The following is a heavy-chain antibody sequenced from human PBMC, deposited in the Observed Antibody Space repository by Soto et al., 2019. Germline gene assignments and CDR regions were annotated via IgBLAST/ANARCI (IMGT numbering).Heavy chain of an antibody. D-gene: IGHD6-19*01. Sequence: EVQLVESGGGLVQPGGSLRLSCAASGFTFSSYEMNWVRQAPGKGLEWVSYISSSGSNIYYADSVKGRFTISRDNAKNSLYLQMNRLRAEDTAVYYCARASIAVAGMGLFDYWGQGTLVTVSS. J-gene: IGHJ4*02. CDR2: ISSSGSNI. CDR1: GFTFSSYE. V-gene: IGHV3-48*03. CDR3: ARASIAVAGMGLFDY.